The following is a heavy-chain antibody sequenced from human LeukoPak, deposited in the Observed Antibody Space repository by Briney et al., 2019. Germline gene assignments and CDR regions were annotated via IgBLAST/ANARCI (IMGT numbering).Heavy chain of an antibody. J-gene: IGHJ4*02. Sequence: PGWSLRLSCAASGFTFSTYSMNWVRQAPGKGLAWVSYISSSSVTIYYADSVKGRFTISRDNAKISLYLQMNSLRAEDTAVYYRARGGLSSAASFDYGGQGTLVTVSS. D-gene: IGHD6-19*01. V-gene: IGHV3-48*01. CDR2: ISSSSVTI. CDR1: GFTFSTYS. CDR3: ARGGLSSAASFDY.